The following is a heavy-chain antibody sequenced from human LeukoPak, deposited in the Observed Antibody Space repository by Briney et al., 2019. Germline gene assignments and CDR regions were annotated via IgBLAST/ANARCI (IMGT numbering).Heavy chain of an antibody. CDR2: ISRSGGST. Sequence: GGSLRLSCAVSGFTFSSYAMSWVRQAPGKGLEWVSGISRSGGSTFYADSVKGRFTISRDNSKNTLYLQMNSLRAEDTAVYYCANGHGDYVPFDYWGQGTLVTVSS. J-gene: IGHJ4*02. CDR3: ANGHGDYVPFDY. CDR1: GFTFSSYA. D-gene: IGHD4-17*01. V-gene: IGHV3-23*01.